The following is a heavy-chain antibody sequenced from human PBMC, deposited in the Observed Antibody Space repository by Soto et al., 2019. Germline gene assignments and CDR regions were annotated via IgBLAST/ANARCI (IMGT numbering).Heavy chain of an antibody. CDR1: GGSVSSYY. CDR3: ARTLYSYGPRFDY. CDR2: IYYSGST. D-gene: IGHD5-18*01. V-gene: IGHV4-59*02. J-gene: IGHJ4*02. Sequence: SETLSLTCTVSGGSVSSYYWSWIRQPPGKGLEWIGYIYYSGSTNYNPSLKSRVTISVDTSKNQFSLKLSSVTAADTAVYYCARTLYSYGPRFDYWGQGTLVTVSS.